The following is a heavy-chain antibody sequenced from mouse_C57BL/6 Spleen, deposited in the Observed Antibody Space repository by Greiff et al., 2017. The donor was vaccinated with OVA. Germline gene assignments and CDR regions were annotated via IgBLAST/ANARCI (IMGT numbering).Heavy chain of an antibody. J-gene: IGHJ1*03. CDR2: IDPSDSYT. D-gene: IGHD4-1*01. V-gene: IGHV1-69*01. CDR3: ARMLGRGDWYFDV. Sequence: QVQLKQPGAELVMPGASVKLSCKASGYTFTSYWMHWVKQRPGQGLEWIGEIDPSDSYTNYNQKFKGKSTLTVDKSSSTAYMQLSSLTSEDSAVYYCARMLGRGDWYFDVWGTGTTVTVSS. CDR1: GYTFTSYW.